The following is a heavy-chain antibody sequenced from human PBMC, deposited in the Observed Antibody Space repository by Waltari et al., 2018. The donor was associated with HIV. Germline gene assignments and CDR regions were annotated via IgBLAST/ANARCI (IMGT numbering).Heavy chain of an antibody. CDR3: ANQKSGGILPFDY. J-gene: IGHJ4*02. CDR1: GFTFSNYA. V-gene: IGHV3-23*01. Sequence: EVQLLESGGGLVQPGGSLRLSCAASGFTFSNYAMSWVRQAPGKGLEWVSAITGSGGSTYYADSVKGRFTISLDNSKNTLYLQMNSLRAEDTAVYFCANQKSGGILPFDYWGQGTLVTVSS. CDR2: ITGSGGST. D-gene: IGHD1-26*01.